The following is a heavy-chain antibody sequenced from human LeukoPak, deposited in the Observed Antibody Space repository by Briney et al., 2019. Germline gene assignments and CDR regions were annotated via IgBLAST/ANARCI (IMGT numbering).Heavy chain of an antibody. J-gene: IGHJ3*02. V-gene: IGHV7-4-1*02. CDR2: INTNTGNP. CDR1: GYTFTNYA. D-gene: IGHD5-12*01. CDR3: ASPSRGYDFTAFDI. Sequence: ASVKVSCKASGYTFTNYAMNWVRQAPGQGLEWMGWINTNTGNPTYAQGFTGRFVFSLDTSVSTAYLQISSLKAEDTAVYYCASPSRGYDFTAFDIWGQGTMVTVSS.